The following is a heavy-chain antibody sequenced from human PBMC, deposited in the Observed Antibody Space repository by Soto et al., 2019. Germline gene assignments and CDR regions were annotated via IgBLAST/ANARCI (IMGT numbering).Heavy chain of an antibody. CDR3: AKNPFLEWFNWFDP. CDR1: GFTFSSYA. Sequence: PGGSLRLSCSASGFTFSSYAMSWVRQAPGKGLEWVSAISGSGGRTYYADSVKGRFTISRDNSQNTLYLQMNSLIAEDTAVYYCAKNPFLEWFNWFDPWGQGTLVTVSS. J-gene: IGHJ5*02. V-gene: IGHV3-23*01. CDR2: ISGSGGRT. D-gene: IGHD3-3*01.